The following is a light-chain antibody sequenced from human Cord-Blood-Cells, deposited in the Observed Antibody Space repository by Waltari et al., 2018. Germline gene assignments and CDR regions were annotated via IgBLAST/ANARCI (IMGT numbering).Light chain of an antibody. J-gene: IGLJ2*01. CDR2: RNN. CDR3: AAWDDSLNGVV. CDR1: SSNIGRHT. V-gene: IGLV1-44*01. Sequence: QSVLTPPPSTSGTPGQRVNNSCSGSSSNIGRHTIHSYQQPPGKAPKLLINRNNQRPSGVPDRFSGSKSGTSASLAISGLQAEDEADYYCAAWDDSLNGVVFGGGTKLTVL.